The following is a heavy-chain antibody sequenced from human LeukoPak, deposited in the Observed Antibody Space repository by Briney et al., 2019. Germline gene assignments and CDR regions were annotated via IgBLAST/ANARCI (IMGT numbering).Heavy chain of an antibody. CDR3: ARVQQLVWFDP. V-gene: IGHV1-69*01. D-gene: IGHD6-13*01. CDR2: IIPIFGTA. J-gene: IGHJ5*02. CDR1: GGTFSSYA. Sequence: ASVKVSCKASGGTFSSYAISWVRQAPGQGLEWTGGIIPIFGTANYAQKFQGRVTITADESASTAYMELSSLRSEDTAVYYCARVQQLVWFDPWGQGTLVTVSS.